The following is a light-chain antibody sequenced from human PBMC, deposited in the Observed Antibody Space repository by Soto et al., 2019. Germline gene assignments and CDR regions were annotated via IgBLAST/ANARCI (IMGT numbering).Light chain of an antibody. J-gene: IGKJ5*01. V-gene: IGKV3-15*01. Sequence: VCGVARATISCMASQSVSSNLAWYQQKPGQAPRFLIYGASTRATGIPARFSVSGSGTEFTLTSTGPPSQHIAAYYLQHYHICRLTFGRGTRLEIK. CDR3: QHYHICRLT. CDR1: QSVSSN. CDR2: GAS.